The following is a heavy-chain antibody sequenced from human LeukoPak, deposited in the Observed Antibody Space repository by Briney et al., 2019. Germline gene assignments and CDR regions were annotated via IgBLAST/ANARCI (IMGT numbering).Heavy chain of an antibody. D-gene: IGHD5-12*01. CDR3: ARKDTGYSGYSDFDY. V-gene: IGHV4-38-2*02. Sequence: SETLSLTCTVSGYSISSGYYWGWIRQPPGKGLEWIGNIYHSGSTHYHPSLKSRVTISMDTSKIQFSLKLSSLTAADTAVYFCARKDTGYSGYSDFDYWGQGSLVTVSS. CDR1: GYSISSGYY. CDR2: IYHSGST. J-gene: IGHJ4*02.